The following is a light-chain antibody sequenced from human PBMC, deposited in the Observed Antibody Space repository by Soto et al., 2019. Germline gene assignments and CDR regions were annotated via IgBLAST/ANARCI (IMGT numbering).Light chain of an antibody. CDR2: ATS. CDR3: QQSYNTLLYT. Sequence: DIQMTQSPSSLSASVGDRVTISCRASQNINNYLNWYQQKPGKAPKLLIYATSNLQNGVPSRFTGGGSGTDFTLTISSLQPEDFATYYCQQSYNTLLYTFGQGTKLEIK. J-gene: IGKJ2*01. CDR1: QNINNY. V-gene: IGKV1-39*01.